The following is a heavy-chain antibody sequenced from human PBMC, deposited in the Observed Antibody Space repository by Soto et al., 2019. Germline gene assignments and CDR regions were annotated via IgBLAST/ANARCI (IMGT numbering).Heavy chain of an antibody. CDR2: IYPGDSDT. CDR1: GYSFTSYW. V-gene: IGHV5-51*01. J-gene: IGHJ5*02. Sequence: PGESLKISCKGSGYSFTSYWIGWVRQMPGKGLEWMGIIYPGDSDTRYSPSFQGQVTISADKSISTAYLQWSSLKASDTAMYYCARLPPTNPPGGRFDPWGQGTLVPVSS. CDR3: ARLPPTNPPGGRFDP. D-gene: IGHD3-16*01.